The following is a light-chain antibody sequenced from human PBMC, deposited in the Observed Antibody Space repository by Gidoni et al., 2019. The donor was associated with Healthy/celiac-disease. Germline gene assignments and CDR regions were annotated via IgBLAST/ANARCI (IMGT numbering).Light chain of an antibody. J-gene: IGKJ1*01. CDR1: QGIRND. Sequence: AIQMTQSPSSLSASVGDRVTITCRARQGIRNDLGWYRQKPGKAPKLLIYAASSLQSGVPSRFSGSGSGTDFTLTISSLQPEDFATYYCLQDYNYPWTFGQXTKVEIK. CDR2: AAS. CDR3: LQDYNYPWT. V-gene: IGKV1-6*01.